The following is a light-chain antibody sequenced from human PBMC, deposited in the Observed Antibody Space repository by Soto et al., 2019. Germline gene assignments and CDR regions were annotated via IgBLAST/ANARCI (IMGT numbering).Light chain of an antibody. CDR1: QSVSSNY. V-gene: IGKV3-20*01. CDR3: QQYGGSPLFT. J-gene: IGKJ3*01. CDR2: GAS. Sequence: EIVLTQSPGTLSLSPGERATLSCRASQSVSSNYLAWYQQKPGQAPRLLIYGASSRATCIPDRFSGSGSRTAVTLTISRLEPKHVAVYYCQQYGGSPLFTFGPGTKVDIK.